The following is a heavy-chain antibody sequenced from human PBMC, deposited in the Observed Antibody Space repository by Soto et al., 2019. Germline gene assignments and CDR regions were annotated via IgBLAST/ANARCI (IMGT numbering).Heavy chain of an antibody. J-gene: IGHJ4*02. CDR1: EFTFSNYA. CDR3: ARGPSYSDSYFDH. CDR2: ISYDGNNK. Sequence: SLRLSCSASEFTFSNYAMHWVRQAPSKGLQWLAVISYDGNNKYYADSVEGRFTISRDNSKNTVYLQMNSLRLEDTAVYYCARGPSYSDSYFDHWGQGTLVTVSS. D-gene: IGHD4-17*01. V-gene: IGHV3-30*03.